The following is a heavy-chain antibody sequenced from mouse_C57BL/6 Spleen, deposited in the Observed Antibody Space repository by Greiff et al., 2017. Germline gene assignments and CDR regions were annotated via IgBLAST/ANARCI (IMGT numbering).Heavy chain of an antibody. J-gene: IGHJ2*01. V-gene: IGHV5-4*01. CDR3: ARKDDYDYFDY. CDR1: GFTFSSYA. CDR2: ISDGGSYT. D-gene: IGHD2-4*01. Sequence: DVHLVESGGGLVKPGGSLKLSCAASGFTFSSYAMSWVRQTPEKRLEWVATISDGGSYTYYPDNVKGRFTISRDNAKNNLYLQMSHLKSEDTAMYYCARKDDYDYFDYWGQGTTLTVSS.